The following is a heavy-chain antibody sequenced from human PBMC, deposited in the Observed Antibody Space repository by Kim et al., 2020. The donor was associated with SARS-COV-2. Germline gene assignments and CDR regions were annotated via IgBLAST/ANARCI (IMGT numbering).Heavy chain of an antibody. Sequence: ADSVTGRFTISRDNAESSLYLQMNSLRAEDTAVYYCARDSYYGGNQYFDYWGQGTLVTVSS. CDR3: ARDSYYGGNQYFDY. V-gene: IGHV3-21*01. D-gene: IGHD4-17*01. J-gene: IGHJ4*02.